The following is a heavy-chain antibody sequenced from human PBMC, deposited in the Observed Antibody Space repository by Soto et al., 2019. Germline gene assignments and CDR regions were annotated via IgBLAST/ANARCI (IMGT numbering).Heavy chain of an antibody. Sequence: PGESLKISCQGSGYTFRSHWIGWVRQMPGRGLEWMGIIYPGDSDTRYSPSFEGQVTISADMSINTTYVQWSSLKTSDTAIYYCARNADGGYYFDFWGQGTLLTVSS. D-gene: IGHD3-16*01. V-gene: IGHV5-51*01. CDR1: GYTFRSHW. CDR2: IYPGDSDT. J-gene: IGHJ4*02. CDR3: ARNADGGYYFDF.